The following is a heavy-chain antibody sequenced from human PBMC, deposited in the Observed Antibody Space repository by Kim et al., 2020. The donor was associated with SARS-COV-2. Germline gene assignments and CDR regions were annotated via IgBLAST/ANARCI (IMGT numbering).Heavy chain of an antibody. CDR1: GFTFDDYA. V-gene: IGHV3-9*01. Sequence: GGSLRLSCAASGFTFDDYAMEWVRQAPGKVLEWVAGITWNSGSIGYADSVKGRFAISRDNAKNSLYLQMNSLRTEDTALYYCAGWSYYGMDVWGQGTTVTVSS. CDR2: ITWNSGSI. D-gene: IGHD6-19*01. J-gene: IGHJ6*02. CDR3: AGWSYYGMDV.